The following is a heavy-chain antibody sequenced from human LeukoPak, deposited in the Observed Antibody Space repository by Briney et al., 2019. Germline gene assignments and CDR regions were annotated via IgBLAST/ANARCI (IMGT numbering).Heavy chain of an antibody. CDR2: IIPIFGIA. CDR3: ARQGYCSGGSCTGAHWFDP. Sequence: GASVKVSRKASGGTFSSYAISWVRQAPGQGLEWMGRIIPIFGIANYAQKFQGRVTITADKSTSTAYMELSSLRSEDTAVYYCARQGYCSGGSCTGAHWFDPWGQGTLVTVSS. J-gene: IGHJ5*02. D-gene: IGHD2-15*01. V-gene: IGHV1-69*04. CDR1: GGTFSSYA.